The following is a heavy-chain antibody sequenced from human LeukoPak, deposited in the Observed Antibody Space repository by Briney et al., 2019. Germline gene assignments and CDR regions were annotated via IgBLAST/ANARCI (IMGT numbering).Heavy chain of an antibody. Sequence: GGSLRLSCAASGFTVSSNHMNWVRQAPGKGLEWVSVIYSGGSTYYADSVKGRFTISRDTSKNALYLQMNSLRAEDTAVYYCARAAEGAYFDYWGQGTLVTVSS. CDR2: IYSGGST. CDR1: GFTVSSNH. CDR3: ARAAEGAYFDY. J-gene: IGHJ4*02. V-gene: IGHV3-53*01. D-gene: IGHD1-14*01.